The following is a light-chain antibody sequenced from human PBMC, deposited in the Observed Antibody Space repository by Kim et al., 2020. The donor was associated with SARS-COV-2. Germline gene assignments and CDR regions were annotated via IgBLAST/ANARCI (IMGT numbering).Light chain of an antibody. CDR1: QSLLHSNGYNY. V-gene: IGKV2-28*01. J-gene: IGKJ4*01. CDR2: LGS. Sequence: PASISCRSSQSLLHSNGYNYLDWYLQKPGQSPQLLIYLGSNRASGVPDRFSGSASGTDFTLKISRVEAEDVGVYYCMQHLHNPETFGGGTKVDIK. CDR3: MQHLHNPET.